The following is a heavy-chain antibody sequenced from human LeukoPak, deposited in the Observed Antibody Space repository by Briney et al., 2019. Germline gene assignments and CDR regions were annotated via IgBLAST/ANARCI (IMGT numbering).Heavy chain of an antibody. Sequence: PSETLSLTCTVSGGSISSRSYYWGWIRQPPGKGLEWIGSIYYSGSTYYNPSLKSRVTISVDTSKNQFSLKLSSVTAADTAVYYCARHVNGWFDPWGQGTLVTVSS. D-gene: IGHD2-8*01. J-gene: IGHJ5*02. V-gene: IGHV4-39*01. CDR3: ARHVNGWFDP. CDR1: GGSISSRSYY. CDR2: IYYSGST.